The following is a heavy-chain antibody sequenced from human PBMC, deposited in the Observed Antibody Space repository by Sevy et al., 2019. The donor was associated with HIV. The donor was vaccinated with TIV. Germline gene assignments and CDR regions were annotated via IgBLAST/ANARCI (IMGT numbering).Heavy chain of an antibody. D-gene: IGHD3-3*01. V-gene: IGHV1-69*11. CDR2: IIPILGTA. CDR1: GGTFSSYA. CDR3: AGDRRLEVTPPYYYYMDV. Sequence: ASVKVSCKASGGTFSSYAISWVRQAPGQGLEWMGRIIPILGTANYAQKFQGRVTITADESTSTGYMEVSSLRSEDTAVYYCAGDRRLEVTPPYYYYMDVWGKGTTVTVSS. J-gene: IGHJ6*03.